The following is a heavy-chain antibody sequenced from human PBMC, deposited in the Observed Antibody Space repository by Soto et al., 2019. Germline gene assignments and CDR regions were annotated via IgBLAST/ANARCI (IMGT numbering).Heavy chain of an antibody. D-gene: IGHD1-26*01. CDR1: GGSISSGGAYY. V-gene: IGHV4-30-4*01. Sequence: QVQLQESGPGLVKPSQTLSLTCAVSGGSISSGGAYYWSWIRQSPGKGLEWIAYIHYSGSTYYNSSLESRVTMSVDTAKNQFSLKVSSVTAADTAVYYCARSPKGLGSFDYWGQGTLVTVSS. CDR3: ARSPKGLGSFDY. CDR2: IHYSGST. J-gene: IGHJ4*02.